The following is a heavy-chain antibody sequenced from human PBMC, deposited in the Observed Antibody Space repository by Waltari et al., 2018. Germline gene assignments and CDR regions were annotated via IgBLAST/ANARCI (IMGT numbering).Heavy chain of an antibody. J-gene: IGHJ4*02. CDR1: GYTFTSYY. V-gene: IGHV1-46*01. Sequence: QVQLVQSGAEVKKPGASVKVSCKASGYTFTSYYMHWVRQAPGQGLEWMGIINPSGGSTSYAQKFQGRVTMTRDTSTSTVYMELSSLRSEDTAVYYCARDRGGYSSGWYAGYYFDYWGQGTLVTVSS. CDR2: INPSGGST. D-gene: IGHD6-19*01. CDR3: ARDRGGYSSGWYAGYYFDY.